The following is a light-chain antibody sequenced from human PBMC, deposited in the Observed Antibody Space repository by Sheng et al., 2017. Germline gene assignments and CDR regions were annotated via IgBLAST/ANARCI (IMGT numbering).Light chain of an antibody. J-gene: IGKJ3*01. V-gene: IGKV3-11*01. CDR2: DAS. CDR1: QSVSSY. Sequence: EIVLTQSPATLSLSPGERATLSCRASQSVSSYLAWYQQKPGQAPRLLIYDASNRATGIPARFSGSGSGTDFTLTISSLEPEDFAVYYCQQSNGWPFTFGPGTKVDIK. CDR3: QQSNGWPFT.